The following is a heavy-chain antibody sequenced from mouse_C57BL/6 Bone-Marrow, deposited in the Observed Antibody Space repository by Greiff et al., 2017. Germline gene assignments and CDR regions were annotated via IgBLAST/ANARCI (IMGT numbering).Heavy chain of an antibody. V-gene: IGHV1-15*01. J-gene: IGHJ3*01. CDR3: DLLWYPWFAY. CDR2: IDPETGGT. Sequence: VQLQQSGAELVRPGASVTLSCKASGYTFTDYEMHWVKQTTVHGLEWIGAIDPETGGTAYNQKFKGKAILTADKSSSTAYMELRSLTSEDSAVYYCDLLWYPWFAYWGQVTLVTPSA. CDR1: GYTFTDYE. D-gene: IGHD2-1*01.